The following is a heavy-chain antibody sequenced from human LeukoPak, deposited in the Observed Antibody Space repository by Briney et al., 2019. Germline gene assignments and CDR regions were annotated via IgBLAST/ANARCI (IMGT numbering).Heavy chain of an antibody. CDR1: GFTFGDYA. J-gene: IGHJ4*02. D-gene: IGHD3-22*01. Sequence: QPGGSLRLSCTASGFTFGDYAMSWFRQAPGKGLEWVGFIRSKAYGGTIEYAASVKGRFTISRDDSKSIAYLQMNSLKTEDTAVYYCSGGYDSSGYLDYWGQGTLVTVYS. CDR3: SGGYDSSGYLDY. CDR2: IRSKAYGGTI. V-gene: IGHV3-49*03.